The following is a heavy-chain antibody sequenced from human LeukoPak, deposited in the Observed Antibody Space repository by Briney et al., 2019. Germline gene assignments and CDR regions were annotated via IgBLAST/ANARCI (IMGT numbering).Heavy chain of an antibody. CDR3: ARVLYYYGSGSYFDY. Sequence: PSQTLSLTCTVSGGSISSGDYYWSWIRQPPGKGLEWIGYIYYSGSTYYNPSLKSRVTKSVDTSKNQFSLKLSSVTAADTAVYYCARVLYYYGSGSYFDYWGQGTLVTVSS. CDR2: IYYSGST. J-gene: IGHJ4*02. D-gene: IGHD3-10*01. V-gene: IGHV4-30-4*01. CDR1: GGSISSGDYY.